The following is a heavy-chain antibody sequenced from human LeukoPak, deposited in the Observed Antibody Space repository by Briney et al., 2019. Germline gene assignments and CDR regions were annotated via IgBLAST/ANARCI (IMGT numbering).Heavy chain of an antibody. CDR2: IKEDGTEK. Sequence: GESLRLSCAASGFTFSSYWMTWLRQAPGKGLEWVANIKEDGTEKYYVDSVKGRFTISRDNAENSLYLQMNSLRAEDTALYYCARDGGYFTYNYWGQGALVTVSS. CDR1: GFTFSSYW. D-gene: IGHD3-16*01. J-gene: IGHJ4*02. V-gene: IGHV3-7*01. CDR3: ARDGGYFTYNY.